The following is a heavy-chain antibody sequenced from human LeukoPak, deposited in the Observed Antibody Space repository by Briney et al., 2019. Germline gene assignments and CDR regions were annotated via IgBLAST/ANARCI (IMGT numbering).Heavy chain of an antibody. CDR3: ASEESGSYGPGRSGTQN. CDR1: GGSISSSSYY. D-gene: IGHD1-26*01. Sequence: SETLSLTCTVSGGSISSSSYYWGWIRQPPGKGLEWIGSIYYSGSIGSTYYSGSTYYNPSLKSRVTISVDTSKNQFSLKLRSVTAADTAVYYCASEESGSYGPGRSGTQNWGQGTLVTVSS. V-gene: IGHV4-39*01. CDR2: IYYSGSIGSTYYSGST. J-gene: IGHJ4*02.